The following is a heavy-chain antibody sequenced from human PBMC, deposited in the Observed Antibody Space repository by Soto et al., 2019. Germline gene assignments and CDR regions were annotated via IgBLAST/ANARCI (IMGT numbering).Heavy chain of an antibody. J-gene: IGHJ3*02. D-gene: IGHD2-2*01. Sequence: SETLSLTCTVSGGSISSYYWSWIRQPPGKGMEWIGYTYYSGSTNYNPSLKSRVTISVDTSKNQFSLKLSPVTAADTAVYYCARLRVPAAFDAFDIWGQGTMVTVS. CDR2: TYYSGST. CDR3: ARLRVPAAFDAFDI. V-gene: IGHV4-59*08. CDR1: GGSISSYY.